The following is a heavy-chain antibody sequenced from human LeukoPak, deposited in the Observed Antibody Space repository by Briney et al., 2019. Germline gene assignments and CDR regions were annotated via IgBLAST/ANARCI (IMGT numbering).Heavy chain of an antibody. J-gene: IGHJ5*02. CDR1: GGSISGGSYY. CDR3: ARDIGIAARPSWFDP. V-gene: IGHV4-61*01. CDR2: IYYSGST. D-gene: IGHD6-6*01. Sequence: SQTLSLTCTVSGGSISGGSYYWSWIRQPPGKGLEWIGYIYYSGSTKYNLSLKSRVTISVDTSKNQFSLKLSSVTAADTAVYYCARDIGIAARPSWFDPWGQGTLVTVSS.